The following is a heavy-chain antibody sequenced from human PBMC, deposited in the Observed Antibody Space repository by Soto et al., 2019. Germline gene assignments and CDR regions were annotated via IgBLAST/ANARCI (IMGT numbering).Heavy chain of an antibody. CDR3: ASSTLRDAFDL. Sequence: QGQLQESGPGVVRPSQTLSLTCTVSGASISSGDHYWTWIRQPPGKGLEWIGYLYYSGSTFSNPSLNSRVTMSIDMSKSQFSLNRRSVTAADTAVYYCASSTLRDAFDLWGQGTMVIVSS. CDR2: LYYSGST. V-gene: IGHV4-30-4*01. D-gene: IGHD6-6*01. J-gene: IGHJ3*01. CDR1: GASISSGDHY.